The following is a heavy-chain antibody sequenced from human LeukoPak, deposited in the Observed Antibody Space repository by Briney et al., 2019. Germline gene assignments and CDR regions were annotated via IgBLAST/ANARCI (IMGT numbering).Heavy chain of an antibody. V-gene: IGHV1-2*02. D-gene: IGHD3-22*01. J-gene: IGHJ4*02. CDR1: GYPFIGNY. CDR3: ASLSYYDLSGYFY. CDR2: INPNSGGT. Sequence: ASVKVSCKASGYPFIGNYIHWVRQAPGQGLEWMGWINPNSGGTQYSQKFQGRVTLSRDTSITTGYMELSGLTSDDTAVYYCASLSYYDLSGYFYWGQGTLVTVSS.